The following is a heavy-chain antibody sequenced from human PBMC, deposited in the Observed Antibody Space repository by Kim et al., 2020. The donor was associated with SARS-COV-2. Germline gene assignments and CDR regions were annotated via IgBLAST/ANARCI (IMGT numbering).Heavy chain of an antibody. D-gene: IGHD7-27*01. CDR2: IRSKAFGGTT. Sequence: GGSLRLSCTSSGFTFGDYPMSWFRQAPGKGLEWVTFIRSKAFGGTTEYAASVKGRFTISRDDSKSIAYLQMNSLKTEDTAVYYCTRRKNWASDIWGQGTMVTVSS. CDR3: TRRKNWASDI. J-gene: IGHJ3*02. CDR1: GFTFGDYP. V-gene: IGHV3-49*03.